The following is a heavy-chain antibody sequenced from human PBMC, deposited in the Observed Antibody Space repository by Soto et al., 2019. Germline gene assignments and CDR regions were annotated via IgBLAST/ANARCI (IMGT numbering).Heavy chain of an antibody. V-gene: IGHV3-74*01. J-gene: IGHJ5*02. CDR3: ARGEADYGDNANNWFDP. CDR1: GFTFSIYW. D-gene: IGHD4-17*01. CDR2: INSDGSST. Sequence: PWWCLGLSCAASGFTFSIYWMHWVRQAPGKGLVWVSRINSDGSSTSYADSVKGRFTISRDNAKNTLYLQMNSLRATDTAVYYCARGEADYGDNANNWFDPWGQGTLVTVSS.